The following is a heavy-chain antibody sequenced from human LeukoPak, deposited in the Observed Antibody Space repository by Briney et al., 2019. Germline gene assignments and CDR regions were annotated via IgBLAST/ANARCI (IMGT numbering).Heavy chain of an antibody. D-gene: IGHD2-21*02. Sequence: SETLSLTCSVCVCFVRGYYWSWLRQPRCKGLDYIGYIYSIGTNYYSLSLKRRGTISIDTTEYHFSLEPGSVTAADSAVYYCARHEGVPVIRRGFDLWGQGTLVTVSS. CDR1: VCFVRGYY. CDR3: ARHEGVPVIRRGFDL. V-gene: IGHV4-59*08. CDR2: IYSIGTN. J-gene: IGHJ4*02.